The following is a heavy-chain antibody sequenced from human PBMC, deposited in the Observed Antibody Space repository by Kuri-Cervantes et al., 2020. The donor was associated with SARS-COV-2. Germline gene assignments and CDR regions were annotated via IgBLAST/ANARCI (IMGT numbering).Heavy chain of an antibody. D-gene: IGHD3-16*01. V-gene: IGHV1-18*01. CDR3: ASTMITFGGVFSYFDY. Sequence: ASVKVSCKASGYTFTDFAISWVRQAPGQGLEWMGWISAYNGNTNSAQRLQGRVTMTRNTSISTAYMELSSLRSEDTAVYYCASTMITFGGVFSYFDYWGQGTLVTVSS. CDR2: ISAYNGNT. CDR1: GYTFTDFA. J-gene: IGHJ4*02.